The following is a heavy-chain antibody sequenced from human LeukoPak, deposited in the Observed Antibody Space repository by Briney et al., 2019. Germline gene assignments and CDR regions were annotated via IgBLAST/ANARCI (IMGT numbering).Heavy chain of an antibody. CDR2: LSFDGSSQ. Sequence: GRSLRLSCAASGFTFSSYGMHWVRQAPGKGLEWVALLSFDGSSQYYADSVKGRFTISRDNSKNTLYLQMNSLRAEDTAVYYCAKPPEVGATVGYFDYWGQGTLVTVSS. CDR1: GFTFSSYG. D-gene: IGHD1-26*01. V-gene: IGHV3-30*18. J-gene: IGHJ4*02. CDR3: AKPPEVGATVGYFDY.